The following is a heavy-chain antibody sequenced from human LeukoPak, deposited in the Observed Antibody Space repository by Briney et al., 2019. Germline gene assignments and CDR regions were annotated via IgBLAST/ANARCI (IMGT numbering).Heavy chain of an antibody. CDR3: ARDFLDGSGSCTFTFDY. V-gene: IGHV3-21*01. D-gene: IGHD3-10*01. J-gene: IGHJ4*02. Sequence: PGGPLRLSCAASGFTFSSYSMNWVRQAPGKGLEWVSSISSSSSYIYYADSVKGRFTISRDNAKNSLYLQMNSLRAEDTAVYYCARDFLDGSGSCTFTFDYWGQGTLVTVSS. CDR1: GFTFSSYS. CDR2: ISSSSSYI.